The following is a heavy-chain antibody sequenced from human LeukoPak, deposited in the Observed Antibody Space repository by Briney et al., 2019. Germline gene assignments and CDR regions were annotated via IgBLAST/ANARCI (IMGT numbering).Heavy chain of an antibody. D-gene: IGHD3-22*01. J-gene: IGHJ3*02. V-gene: IGHV3-7*03. CDR2: IKQDGSEK. CDR3: ARGPAWYYYDSSNAFDI. CDR1: GFTFSSYW. Sequence: PGGSLRLSCAASGFTFSSYWMSWVRQAPGKGLEWVANIKQDGSEKYYVDSVKGRFTISRDNAKNSLYLQMNSLRAEDTALYYCARGPAWYYYDSSNAFDIWGQGTMVTVSS.